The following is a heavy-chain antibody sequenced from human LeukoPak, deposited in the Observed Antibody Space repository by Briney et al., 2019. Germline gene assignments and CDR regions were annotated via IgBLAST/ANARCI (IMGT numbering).Heavy chain of an antibody. CDR1: GFSLSTSGVG. Sequence: SGPTLVNPTQTLTLTCTFSGFSLSTSGVGVGWIRQPPGKALEWLALIYWDDDKRYSPSLKSRLTITKDTSKNQVVLTMTNMDPVDTATYYCAHSSYYYDSSGYDAFDIWGQGTMVTVSS. CDR3: AHSSYYYDSSGYDAFDI. D-gene: IGHD3-22*01. CDR2: IYWDDDK. V-gene: IGHV2-5*02. J-gene: IGHJ3*02.